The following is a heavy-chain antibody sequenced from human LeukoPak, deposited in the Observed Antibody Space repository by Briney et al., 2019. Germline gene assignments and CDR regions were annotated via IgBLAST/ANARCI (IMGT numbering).Heavy chain of an antibody. V-gene: IGHV3-48*01. Sequence: GGSLRLSCAASGFTFSSYSMNWVRQAPGKGLEWVSYISSSSSTIYYADSVKGRFTISRDNAKNSLYLQMNSLRAEDTAAYYCARGRYDSSGYVGYWGQGTLVTVSS. J-gene: IGHJ4*02. D-gene: IGHD3-22*01. CDR2: ISSSSSTI. CDR1: GFTFSSYS. CDR3: ARGRYDSSGYVGY.